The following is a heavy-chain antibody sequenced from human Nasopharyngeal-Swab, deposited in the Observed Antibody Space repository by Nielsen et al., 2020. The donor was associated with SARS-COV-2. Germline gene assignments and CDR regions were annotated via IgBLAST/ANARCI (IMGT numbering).Heavy chain of an antibody. D-gene: IGHD5-18*01. J-gene: IGHJ4*02. CDR3: ATTPPSPIQGGPHTYFDY. Sequence: WIRQPPGKGLEWIGYIYHSGSTNYNPSLKSRVTISVDKSKNQFSLKLSSVTAADTAVYYCATTPPSPIQGGPHTYFDYWGQGTLVTVS. V-gene: IGHV4-30-2*01. CDR2: IYHSGST.